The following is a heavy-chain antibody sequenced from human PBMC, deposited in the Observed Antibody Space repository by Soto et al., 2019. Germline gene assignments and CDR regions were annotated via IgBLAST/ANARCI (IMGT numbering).Heavy chain of an antibody. V-gene: IGHV2-5*02. CDR2: IYWDEDK. Sequence: QITLKESGPTLVRPTQTLTLTCSFSGFSLNTNGMGVGWIRQPPGKALEWLAFIYWDEDKRYSPSLKTRLTVTTDTSKTEVLLTLTNLDPLDTGTYCCAGWNYESGLDVWGQGTTVTVSS. CDR3: AGWNYESGLDV. CDR1: GFSLNTNGMG. D-gene: IGHD1-7*01. J-gene: IGHJ6*02.